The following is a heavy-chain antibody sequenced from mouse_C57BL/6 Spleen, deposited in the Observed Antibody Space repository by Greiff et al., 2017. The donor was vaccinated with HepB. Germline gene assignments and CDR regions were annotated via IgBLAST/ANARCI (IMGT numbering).Heavy chain of an antibody. CDR1: GYTFTDYY. CDR3: AREEYGNYYYYAMDY. V-gene: IGHV1-19*01. D-gene: IGHD2-10*02. Sequence: EVMLVESGPVLVKPGASVKMSCKASGYTFTDYYMNWVKQSHGKSLEWIGVINPYNGGTSYNQKFKGKATLTVDKSSSTAYMELNSLTSEDSAVYYCAREEYGNYYYYAMDYWGQGTSVTVSS. CDR2: INPYNGGT. J-gene: IGHJ4*01.